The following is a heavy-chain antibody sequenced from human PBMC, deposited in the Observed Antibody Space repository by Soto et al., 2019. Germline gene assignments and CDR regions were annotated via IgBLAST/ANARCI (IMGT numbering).Heavy chain of an antibody. D-gene: IGHD2-2*01. V-gene: IGHV4-34*01. CDR1: GGSFSGYY. CDR3: ARGWAYCSSTSCRYTNYGMDV. J-gene: IGHJ6*02. CDR2: INHSGST. Sequence: QVQLQQWGAGLLKPSETLSLTCAVYGGSFSGYYWSWIRQPPGKGLEWIGEINHSGSTNYNPSLKSRVTISVDTSKNQFSLKLSSVTAADTAVYYCARGWAYCSSTSCRYTNYGMDVWGHGTTVTVSS.